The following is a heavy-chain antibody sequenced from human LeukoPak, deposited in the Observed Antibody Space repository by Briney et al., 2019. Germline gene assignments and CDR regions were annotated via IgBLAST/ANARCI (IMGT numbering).Heavy chain of an antibody. V-gene: IGHV3-30*02. CDR2: IRYDGSNK. Sequence: GGSLRLSCAASGFTFSSYGMHWVRQAPGKGLEWVAFIRYDGSNKYYADSVKGRFTISRDNSKNTLYLQMNSLRAEDTAVYYCAKDRSGWYPAHPPADYWGQGTLVTVSS. D-gene: IGHD6-19*01. CDR1: GFTFSSYG. CDR3: AKDRSGWYPAHPPADY. J-gene: IGHJ4*02.